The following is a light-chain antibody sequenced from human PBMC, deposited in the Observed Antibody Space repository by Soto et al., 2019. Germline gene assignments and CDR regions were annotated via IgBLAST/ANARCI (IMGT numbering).Light chain of an antibody. CDR3: QQYGSSPIT. V-gene: IGKV3-11*01. CDR2: DAS. J-gene: IGKJ5*01. CDR1: QSVSSY. Sequence: EIVLTQSPATLSLSPGERATLSCRASQSVSSYLAWYQQKPGQAPRLLIYDASNRATGIPARFSGSGSGTDFTLTISSLEPEEFAVYYCQQYGSSPITVGQGTRLEIK.